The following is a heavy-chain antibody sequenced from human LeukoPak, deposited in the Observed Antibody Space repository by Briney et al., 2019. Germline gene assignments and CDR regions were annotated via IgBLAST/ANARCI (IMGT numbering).Heavy chain of an antibody. Sequence: SAKVSCKASGGTFNSYAISWVRQAPGQGLEWMGGIIPIFGTANYAQKFQGRVTITTDESTSTAYMELSSLRSEDTAVYYCARGPELERFDYWGQGTLLTVSS. V-gene: IGHV1-69*05. CDR3: ARGPELERFDY. CDR1: GGTFNSYA. D-gene: IGHD1-1*01. CDR2: IIPIFGTA. J-gene: IGHJ4*02.